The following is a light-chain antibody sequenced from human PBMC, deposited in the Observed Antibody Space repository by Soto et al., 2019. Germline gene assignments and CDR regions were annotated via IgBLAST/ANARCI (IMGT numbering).Light chain of an antibody. V-gene: IGLV2-14*01. CDR1: SSDVGGYNY. Sequence: QSVLTQPASVSGSPGQSITISCTGTSSDVGGYNYVSWYQQHPGKAPKLMIYEVRNRPSGVSNRFSGSKSGNTASLTISGLRAEDEADYYCSSYTSSSTLLFGGGTKLTVL. J-gene: IGLJ2*01. CDR3: SSYTSSSTLL. CDR2: EVR.